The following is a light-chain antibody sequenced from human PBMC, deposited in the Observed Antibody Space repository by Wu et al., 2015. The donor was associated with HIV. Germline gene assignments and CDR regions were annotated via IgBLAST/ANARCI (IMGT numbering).Light chain of an antibody. Sequence: EIVLTQSPGTLSLSPGERATLSCRASQGVSSNYLAWYQKKSGQAPRLLIYAASSRATGIPDRFSGSESGTDFTLTISRLEPEDFAVYYCQHYSSSPTMYTFGQGTKLEIK. V-gene: IGKV3-20*01. J-gene: IGKJ2*01. CDR1: QGVSSNY. CDR2: AAS. CDR3: QHYSSSPTMYT.